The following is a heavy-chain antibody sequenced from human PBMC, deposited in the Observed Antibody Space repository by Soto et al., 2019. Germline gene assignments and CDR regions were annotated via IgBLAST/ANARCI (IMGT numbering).Heavy chain of an antibody. Sequence: SETLSLTCTFSGFSISSYYWSWIRQPPGKGLEWIGYIYYSGSTNYNPSLKSRVTISVDTSKNQFSLKLSSVTAADTAVYYCARLTYYDILTGFPDAFDIWGQGTMVTVSS. CDR2: IYYSGST. J-gene: IGHJ3*02. V-gene: IGHV4-59*08. CDR3: ARLTYYDILTGFPDAFDI. D-gene: IGHD3-9*01. CDR1: GFSISSYY.